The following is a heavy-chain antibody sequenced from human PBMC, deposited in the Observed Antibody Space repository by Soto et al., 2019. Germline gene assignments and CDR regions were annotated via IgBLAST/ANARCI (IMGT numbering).Heavy chain of an antibody. J-gene: IGHJ4*02. V-gene: IGHV4-59*01. D-gene: IGHD5-18*01. CDR2: IYHTGST. Sequence: SETLSLTSSDPGGAITSYYWNWIRQTPGKGLEWIGYIYHTGSTSKNPSLKSRVTLSLDTSKNQLTLNLTSVTAADTAIYYCARSVNRGYSYGYGHWGQGTLVTVSS. CDR3: ARSVNRGYSYGYGH. CDR1: GGAITSYY.